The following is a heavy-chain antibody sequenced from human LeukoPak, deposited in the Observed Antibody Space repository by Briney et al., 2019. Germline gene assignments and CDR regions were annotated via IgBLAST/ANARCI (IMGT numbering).Heavy chain of an antibody. D-gene: IGHD2-15*01. CDR1: GGSLSGYH. J-gene: IGHJ5*02. V-gene: IGHV4-59*08. CDR3: ARRTYCSGGRCYGEYWFDP. CDR2: IYYTWNA. Sequence: KPSETLSLTCSVSGGSLSGYHWNWIRQSPGKGLQWIANIYYTWNADYNPSLRSRVTISVDTPKNQISLILNSVTAADTAIYYCARRTYCSGGRCYGEYWFDPWGPGTLVTVSS.